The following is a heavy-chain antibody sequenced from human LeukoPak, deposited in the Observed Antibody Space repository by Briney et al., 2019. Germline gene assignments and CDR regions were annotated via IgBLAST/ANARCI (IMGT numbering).Heavy chain of an antibody. J-gene: IGHJ4*02. CDR3: ARDGYDSSGYYFDY. D-gene: IGHD3-22*01. CDR1: GGSISSGSYY. V-gene: IGHV4-61*02. Sequence: TLSLTCTVSGGSISSGSYYWSWIRQPAGKGLEWIGRIYTSGSTNYNPSLKSRVTISVDTSKNQFSLKLSSVTAADTAAYYCARDGYDSSGYYFDYWGQGTLVTVS. CDR2: IYTSGST.